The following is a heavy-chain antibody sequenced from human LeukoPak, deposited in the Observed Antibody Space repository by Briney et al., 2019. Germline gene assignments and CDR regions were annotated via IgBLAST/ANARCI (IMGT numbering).Heavy chain of an antibody. CDR1: GFSFTNYA. J-gene: IGHJ1*01. D-gene: IGHD6-25*01. V-gene: IGHV3-30*03. CDR3: ARRPVAAEYFQH. Sequence: GGSLRLSCTGSGFSFTNYAMHWVRQAPGEGREWVAVISYDESKIYYADSVKGRFTISRDLSTNTLYLQMNSLTTEDTAMYFCARRPVAAEYFQHWGQGTLVTVSS. CDR2: ISYDESKI.